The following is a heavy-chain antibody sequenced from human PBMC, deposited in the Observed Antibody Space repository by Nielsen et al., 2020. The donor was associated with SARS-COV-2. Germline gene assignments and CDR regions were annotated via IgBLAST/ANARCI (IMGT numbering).Heavy chain of an antibody. Sequence: GESLKISCAASGFTFSSYGMNWVRQAPGKGLEWVSYISSSSSTIYYADSVKGRFTISRDNAKNSLYLQMNSLRDEDTAVYYCARDTGYNWNYEGWFDPWGQGTLVTVSS. J-gene: IGHJ5*02. CDR2: ISSSSSTI. D-gene: IGHD1-7*01. V-gene: IGHV3-48*02. CDR1: GFTFSSYG. CDR3: ARDTGYNWNYEGWFDP.